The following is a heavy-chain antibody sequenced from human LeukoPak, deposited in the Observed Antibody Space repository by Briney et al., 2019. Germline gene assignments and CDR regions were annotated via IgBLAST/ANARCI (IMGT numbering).Heavy chain of an antibody. J-gene: IGHJ6*02. CDR1: GFTVSSNY. CDR2: IYSGGST. D-gene: IGHD6-19*01. V-gene: IGHV3-53*01. CDR3: AKESSYRIAVAGLPYGMDV. Sequence: GGSLRLSCAASGFTVSSNYMSWVRQAPGKGLEWVSVIYSGGSTYYADSVKGRFTISRDNSKNTLYLQMNSLRAEDTAVYYCAKESSYRIAVAGLPYGMDVWGQGTTVTVSS.